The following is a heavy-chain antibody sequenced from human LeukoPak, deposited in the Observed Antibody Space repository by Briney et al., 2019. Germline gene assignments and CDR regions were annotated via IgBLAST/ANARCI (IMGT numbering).Heavy chain of an antibody. CDR3: ARDKGYSYGYGDY. D-gene: IGHD5-18*01. V-gene: IGHV3-48*04. Sequence: GGSLRLSCAASGFTFSSYSMNWVRQAPGKGLEWVSYISSSSSTIYYADSVKGRFTISRDNAKNSLYLQMNSLRAEDTAVYYCARDKGYSYGYGDYWGQGTLVTVSS. CDR1: GFTFSSYS. J-gene: IGHJ4*02. CDR2: ISSSSSTI.